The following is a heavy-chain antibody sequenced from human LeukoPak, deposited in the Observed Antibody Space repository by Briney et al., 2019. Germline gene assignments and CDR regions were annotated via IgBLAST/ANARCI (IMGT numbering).Heavy chain of an antibody. CDR3: ARGVAQGYCSGGSCYGGYYYFDY. D-gene: IGHD2-15*01. V-gene: IGHV3-23*01. CDR1: GFTFRSYA. Sequence: GGPLRLSCTASGFTFRSYAMNWVRQAPGKGLEWVSGISASGTFTYYADSVKGRFTIFRDNSGKTLYLQMNSVRAEDTAVYYCARGVAQGYCSGGSCYGGYYYFDYWGQGTLVTVSS. CDR2: ISASGTFT. J-gene: IGHJ4*02.